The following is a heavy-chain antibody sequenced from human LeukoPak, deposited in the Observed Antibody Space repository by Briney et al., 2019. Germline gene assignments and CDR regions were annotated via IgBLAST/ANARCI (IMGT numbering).Heavy chain of an antibody. CDR2: IDRNAVTT. D-gene: IGHD6-19*01. CDR3: AKTSGWSS. J-gene: IGHJ5*02. V-gene: IGHV3-23*01. CDR1: GFTFANYP. Sequence: GGSLRLSCVASGFTFANYPMAWVRQAPGKGLEWISAIDRNAVTTTYANSVKGRFTVSRDNSKNTLYLQMNSLRDADTGKYYCAKTSGWSSWGQGTMVTVSS.